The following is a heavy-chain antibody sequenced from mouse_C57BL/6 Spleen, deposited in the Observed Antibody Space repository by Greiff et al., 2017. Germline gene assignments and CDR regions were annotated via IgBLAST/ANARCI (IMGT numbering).Heavy chain of an antibody. V-gene: IGHV3-6*01. Sequence: EVQLQQSGPGLVKPSQSLSLTCSVTGYSITSGYYWNWIRQFPGNKLEWMGYISYDGSNNYNPSLKNRISITRDTSKNQFFLKLNSVTTEDTATYYCARYGALMDYWGQGTSVTVSS. CDR3: ARYGALMDY. D-gene: IGHD1-1*02. CDR2: ISYDGSN. J-gene: IGHJ4*01. CDR1: GYSITSGYY.